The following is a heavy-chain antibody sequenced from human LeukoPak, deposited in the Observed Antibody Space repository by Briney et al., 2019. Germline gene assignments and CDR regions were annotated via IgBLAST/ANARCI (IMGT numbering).Heavy chain of an antibody. J-gene: IGHJ2*01. CDR3: ARLKVGAYFDL. CDR2: IYSSGAT. V-gene: IGHV4-59*08. Sequence: GSLRLSCATSGFTFSDYSMSWVRQPPGKGPEWIAYIYSSGATSYNPSLRSRVSISLDTSNNQFSLKLSSVTAADTAVYYCARLKVGAYFDLWGRGTLVTVSS. CDR1: GFTFSDYS. D-gene: IGHD3-16*01.